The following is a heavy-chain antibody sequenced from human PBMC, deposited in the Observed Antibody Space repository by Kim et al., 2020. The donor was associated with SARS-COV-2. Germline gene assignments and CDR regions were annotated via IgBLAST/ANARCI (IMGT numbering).Heavy chain of an antibody. CDR3: SSAHGYYFYY. Sequence: SVKVSCKASGGTFSSYAISWVRQAPGQGLEWMGGIIPIFGTANYAQKFQGRVTITADESTSTAYLELSSLISEDTAVYYFSSAHGYYFYYCVHRTLVT. CDR2: IIPIFGTA. CDR1: GGTFSSYA. D-gene: IGHD2-2*03. V-gene: IGHV1-69*13. J-gene: IGHJ4*01.